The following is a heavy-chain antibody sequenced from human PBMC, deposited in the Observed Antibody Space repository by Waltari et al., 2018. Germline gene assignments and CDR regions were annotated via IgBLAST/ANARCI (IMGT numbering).Heavy chain of an antibody. CDR2: INSNTGGT. J-gene: IGHJ6*03. Sequence: QVQLVQSGAEVKNPGASGKGFCQASGYNFNGHYLHWVRQAPGQGLEWLGWINSNTGGTKYAQKFQGRVTMTRAASITTVYMELSSLRSDDTAVYYCARDGSGSYWYYMDVWGKGTTVTISS. CDR3: ARDGSGSYWYYMDV. V-gene: IGHV1-2*02. D-gene: IGHD3-10*01. CDR1: GYNFNGHY.